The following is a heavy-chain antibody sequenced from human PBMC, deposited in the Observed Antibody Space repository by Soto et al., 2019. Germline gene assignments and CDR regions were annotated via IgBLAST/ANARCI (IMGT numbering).Heavy chain of an antibody. CDR1: GFSFNNYA. D-gene: IGHD3-10*01. J-gene: IGHJ4*02. CDR2: ISASGQGI. CDR3: AKDRDYPRDYFRH. Sequence: GGSLSLSCAASGFSFNNYAMSWVLQAPGKGLEWVSAISASGQGIYHADSVKGRYIISRDNSKNPVFLHMDSLTAEDTAVYYCAKDRDYPRDYFRHWGQGTLATVSA. V-gene: IGHV3-23*01.